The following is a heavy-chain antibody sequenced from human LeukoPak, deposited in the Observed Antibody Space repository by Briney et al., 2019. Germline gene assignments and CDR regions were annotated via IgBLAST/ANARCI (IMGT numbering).Heavy chain of an antibody. CDR2: IYYRGDT. J-gene: IGHJ5*02. CDR3: ARESGPMVRGVINWFDP. CDR1: GGSMSGYY. V-gene: IGHV4-59*01. D-gene: IGHD3-10*01. Sequence: AETLSLTCSVSGGSMSGYYWSWIRQPPGQGLEWIGFIYYRGDTKYNPSLKSRVTILVDTSKNQFSLKLSSVTAADTAVYYCARESGPMVRGVINWFDPWGQGTLVTVSS.